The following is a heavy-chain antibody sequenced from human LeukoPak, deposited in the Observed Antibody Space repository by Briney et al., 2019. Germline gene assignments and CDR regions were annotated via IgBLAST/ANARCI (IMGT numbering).Heavy chain of an antibody. D-gene: IGHD4/OR15-4a*01. CDR1: GFTFSNYW. CDR2: ISGSGGST. V-gene: IGHV3-23*01. Sequence: GGSLRLSCAASGFTFSNYWMTWVRQAPGKGLEWVSAISGSGGSTYYADSVKGRFTISRDNSKNTLYLQMNSLRAEDTAVYYCAKEVPYGGYFGYWGQGTLVTVSS. CDR3: AKEVPYGGYFGY. J-gene: IGHJ4*02.